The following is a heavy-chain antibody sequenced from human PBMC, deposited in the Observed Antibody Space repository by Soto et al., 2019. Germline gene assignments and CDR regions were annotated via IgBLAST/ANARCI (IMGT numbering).Heavy chain of an antibody. J-gene: IGHJ4*01. CDR3: AINILGGTTDY. V-gene: IGHV1-3*01. Sequence: ASVKVSGKASGYSFSTHAMHWVRQAPGQVLEWVVWINCVNDHTIYXXKFQGRVXXTSDASGTTAXVELSSLTSEDTAIYYCAINILGGTTDYXX. CDR2: INCVNDHT. D-gene: IGHD1-7*01. CDR1: GYSFSTHA.